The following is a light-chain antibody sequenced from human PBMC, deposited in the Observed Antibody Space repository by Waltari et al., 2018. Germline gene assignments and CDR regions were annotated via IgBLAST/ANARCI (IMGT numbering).Light chain of an antibody. Sequence: EIVLTQSPATLSWSPGERATLSCRASQSVSSYLAWYQQKPGQAPRLLIYDASTRATGIPARFSGSGSGTDFTLAISSLEPEDFAVYYCQQRSNWPPVTFGQGTRLEIK. J-gene: IGKJ5*01. CDR1: QSVSSY. CDR2: DAS. V-gene: IGKV3-11*01. CDR3: QQRSNWPPVT.